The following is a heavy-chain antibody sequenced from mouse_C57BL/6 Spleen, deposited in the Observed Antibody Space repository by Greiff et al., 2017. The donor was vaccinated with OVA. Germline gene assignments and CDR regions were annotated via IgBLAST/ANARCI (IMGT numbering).Heavy chain of an antibody. V-gene: IGHV1-69*01. CDR1: GYTFTSYW. Sequence: QVQLQQSGAELVMPGASVKLSCKASGYTFTSYWMHWVKQRPGQGLEWIGEIDPSDSYTNYNQKVKGKSTLTVDKSSSTAYMQLSSLTSEDSAVYYCARRGYDYDETWFAYWGQGTLVTVSA. CDR2: IDPSDSYT. CDR3: ARRGYDYDETWFAY. D-gene: IGHD2-4*01. J-gene: IGHJ3*01.